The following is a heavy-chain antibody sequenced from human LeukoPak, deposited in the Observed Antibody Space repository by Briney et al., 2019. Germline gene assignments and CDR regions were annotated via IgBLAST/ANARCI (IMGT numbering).Heavy chain of an antibody. CDR3: ARAGSSWDFDY. CDR1: GFTFSSYS. CDR2: ISSSSSYI. V-gene: IGHV3-21*01. D-gene: IGHD6-13*01. J-gene: IGHJ4*02. Sequence: PGGSLRLSCAACGFTFSSYSMNWVRQAPGKGLEWVPSISSSSSYIYYADSLKGRFTISRDNAKNSLYLQMNSLRAEDTAVYYCARAGSSWDFDYWGQGTLVTVSS.